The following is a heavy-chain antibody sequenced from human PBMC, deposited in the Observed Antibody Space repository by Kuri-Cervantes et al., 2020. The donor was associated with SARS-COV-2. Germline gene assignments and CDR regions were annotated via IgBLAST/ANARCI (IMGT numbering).Heavy chain of an antibody. V-gene: IGHV3-49*04. CDR3: TRDIYYALLGYYYGMDV. CDR1: GFTFGDYA. D-gene: IGHD3-10*01. J-gene: IGHJ6*02. CDR2: IRSKAYGGTT. Sequence: GESLKISCTASGFTFGDYAMSWVRQAPGKGLEWVGFIRSKAYGGTTEYAASVKGRLTISRDDSKSIAYLQMNSLKTEDTAVYYCTRDIYYALLGYYYGMDVWGQGTTVTVSS.